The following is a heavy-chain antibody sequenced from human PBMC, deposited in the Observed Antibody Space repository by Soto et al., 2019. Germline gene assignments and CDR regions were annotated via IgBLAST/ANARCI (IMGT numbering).Heavy chain of an antibody. D-gene: IGHD3-9*01. CDR3: AKDRAVRYFDWLSPFDY. CDR1: GFTFSSYA. J-gene: IGHJ4*02. CDR2: ISGSGGST. Sequence: EVQLLESGGGLVQPGGSLRLSCAASGFTFSSYAMSWVRQAPGKGLEWVSAISGSGGSTYYADSVKGRFTISRDNSKNTLYLQMNSRRAEDTAVYYCAKDRAVRYFDWLSPFDYWGQGTLVTVSS. V-gene: IGHV3-23*01.